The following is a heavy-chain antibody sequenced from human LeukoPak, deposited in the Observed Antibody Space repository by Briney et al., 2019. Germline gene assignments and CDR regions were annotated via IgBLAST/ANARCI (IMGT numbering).Heavy chain of an antibody. D-gene: IGHD6-19*01. J-gene: IGHJ4*02. CDR3: AKLEIAVAALSWAFDY. V-gene: IGHV3-30*18. CDR1: GFTFSSYG. CDR2: ISYDGSNK. Sequence: GGSLRLSCAASGFTFSSYGMFWVRQAPGKGLEWVAVISYDGSNKYYADSVKGRFTISRDNSKNTLYLQMNSLRAEDTAVYYCAKLEIAVAALSWAFDYWGQGTLVTVSS.